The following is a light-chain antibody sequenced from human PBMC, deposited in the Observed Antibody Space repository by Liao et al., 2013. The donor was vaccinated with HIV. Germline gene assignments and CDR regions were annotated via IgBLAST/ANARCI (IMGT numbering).Light chain of an antibody. CDR3: QVWDRSCEVI. CDR2: YDG. CDR1: NIGSKS. Sequence: SYVLTQPPSVSVAPGETARISCGADNIGSKSVQWYQQKAGQAPVLVIYYDGDRPSGIPERFSGSNSGDAATLSISSVEAGDEADYYCQVWDRSCEVIFGGGTQLTV. V-gene: IGLV3-21*01. J-gene: IGLJ2*01.